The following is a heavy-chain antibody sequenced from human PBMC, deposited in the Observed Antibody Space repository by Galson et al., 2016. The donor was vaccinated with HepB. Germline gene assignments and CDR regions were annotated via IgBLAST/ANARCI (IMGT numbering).Heavy chain of an antibody. CDR3: ARRRPGGSMDF. V-gene: IGHV4-59*08. CDR1: GDSVNYFY. Sequence: SETLSLTCSVSGDSVNYFYWSWIRQSPGKGLEWIGYIYYSGSTSYTPSLKSRLTISIDKSKNRFSLQLNSVTAADTAVYFCARRRPGGSMDFWGPGTTVTVSS. CDR2: IYYSGST. D-gene: IGHD1-1*01. J-gene: IGHJ6*02.